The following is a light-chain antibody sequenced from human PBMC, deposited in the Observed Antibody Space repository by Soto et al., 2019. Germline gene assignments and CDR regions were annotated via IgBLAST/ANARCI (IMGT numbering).Light chain of an antibody. CDR2: GAS. J-gene: IGKJ4*01. CDR3: QQYDSSPLT. CDR1: QTFNSNY. V-gene: IGKV3-20*01. Sequence: EIVLTQSPGTLSLSPGERATLSCRASQTFNSNYLAWYQQKPGQAPRLLIYGASNRATGIPDRFSGGGSGTDFTLTISRLEPEDFAVYYCQQYDSSPLTFGGGTKVEIK.